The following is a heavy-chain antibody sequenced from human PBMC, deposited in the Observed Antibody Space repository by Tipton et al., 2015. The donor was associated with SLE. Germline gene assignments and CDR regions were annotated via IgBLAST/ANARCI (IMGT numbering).Heavy chain of an antibody. CDR3: ARDSSFWSGYPDY. Sequence: TLSLTCTVFGGSLSYYYWSWIRQPPGKGLEWIGSIYYSGSTNHNPSLKSRVTISVDTSKNQFSLKLSSVTAADTAVYYCARDSSFWSGYPDYWGQGTLVTVSS. D-gene: IGHD3-3*01. J-gene: IGHJ4*02. CDR2: IYYSGST. V-gene: IGHV4-59*12. CDR1: GGSLSYYY.